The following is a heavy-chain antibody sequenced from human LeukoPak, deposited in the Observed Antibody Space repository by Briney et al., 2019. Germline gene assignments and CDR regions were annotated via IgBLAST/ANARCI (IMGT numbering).Heavy chain of an antibody. CDR2: INSDGSST. V-gene: IGHV3-74*01. Sequence: AGGSLRLSCAASGFTLSNFWMHWVRQAPGKGLVWVSRINSDGSSTNCADSVKGRFTISRDNAKNSLYLQMNSLRAEDTALYYCAKAAVHCTNGVCSAAPADYWGQGTLVTVSS. D-gene: IGHD2-8*01. CDR3: AKAAVHCTNGVCSAAPADY. CDR1: GFTLSNFW. J-gene: IGHJ4*02.